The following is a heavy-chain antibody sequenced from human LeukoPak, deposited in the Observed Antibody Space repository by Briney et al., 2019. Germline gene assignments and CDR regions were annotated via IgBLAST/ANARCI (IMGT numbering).Heavy chain of an antibody. CDR2: ISSSGSTI. V-gene: IGHV3-11*04. CDR3: ARDFEYCSSTSCPYYYYYMDV. J-gene: IGHJ6*03. D-gene: IGHD2-2*01. Sequence: PGGSLRLSCAASGFTFSDYYMSWIRQAPGKGLEWVSYISSSGSTIYYADSVKGRFTISRDNAKNSLYLQMNSLRAEDTAVYYCARDFEYCSSTSCPYYYYYMDVWGKGTTVTVSS. CDR1: GFTFSDYY.